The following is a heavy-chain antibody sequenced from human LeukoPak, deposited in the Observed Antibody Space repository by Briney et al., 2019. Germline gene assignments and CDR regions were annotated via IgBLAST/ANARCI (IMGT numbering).Heavy chain of an antibody. CDR3: ARVLRLERPYYYYYMDV. Sequence: GSLRLSCEASGFTFSRYSLTWVRQAPGKGLEWVSSISSSSSYIYYADSVKGRFTISRDNAKNSLYPQMNSLRAEDTALYHCARVLRLERPYYYYYMDVWGKGTTVTISS. V-gene: IGHV3-21*04. CDR2: ISSSSSYI. CDR1: GFTFSRYS. D-gene: IGHD1-1*01. J-gene: IGHJ6*03.